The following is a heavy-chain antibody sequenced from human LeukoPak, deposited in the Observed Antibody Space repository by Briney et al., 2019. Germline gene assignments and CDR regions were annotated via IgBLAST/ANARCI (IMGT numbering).Heavy chain of an antibody. Sequence: GGSLRLSCAASGFSFSDYYMTWIRQAPGKGLEWISYISSGSTYTKYADSVKGRFTISRDNAKNSLYLQMNSLRAEDTAVFYCARVVVAGRGDYVDYWGQGTLVTVSS. CDR3: ARVVVAGRGDYVDY. V-gene: IGHV3-11*06. CDR1: GFSFSDYY. D-gene: IGHD2-15*01. CDR2: ISSGSTYT. J-gene: IGHJ4*02.